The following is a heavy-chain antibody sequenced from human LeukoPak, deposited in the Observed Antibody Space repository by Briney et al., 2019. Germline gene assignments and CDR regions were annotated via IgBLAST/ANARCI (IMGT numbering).Heavy chain of an antibody. CDR3: ARDTYYYGSGSYYFDY. D-gene: IGHD3-10*01. Sequence: SETLSLTCTVSGGSISSSSYYWGWIRQPPGKGLDWIGSIYYSGSTYYNPSLKSRVTISVDTSKNQFSLKLSSVTAADTAVYYCARDTYYYGSGSYYFDYWGQGTLVTVSS. CDR2: IYYSGST. J-gene: IGHJ4*02. V-gene: IGHV4-39*07. CDR1: GGSISSSSYY.